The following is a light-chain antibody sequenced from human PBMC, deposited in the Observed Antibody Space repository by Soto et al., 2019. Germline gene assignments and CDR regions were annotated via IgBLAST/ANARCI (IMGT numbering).Light chain of an antibody. CDR2: AAS. V-gene: IGKV1-27*01. CDR1: HDISNY. Sequence: DIEMTQSPSSLSASVGDRVTITCRASHDISNYLAWYQQKPGKVPKLLIYAASTLQSGVPSRFSGSGSGTDFTLTISSLQPEDVATYYCQKYDSDPPLTFGQGTKVEGK. J-gene: IGKJ1*01. CDR3: QKYDSDPPLT.